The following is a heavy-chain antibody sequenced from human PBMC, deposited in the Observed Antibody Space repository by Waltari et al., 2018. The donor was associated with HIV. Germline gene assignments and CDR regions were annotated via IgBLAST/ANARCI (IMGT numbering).Heavy chain of an antibody. J-gene: IGHJ4*02. CDR3: ARGSGSYWG. D-gene: IGHD1-26*01. Sequence: QVQLQESGPGLVKPSETLSLTCSVSGGSISNYYWSWIRQPPGKGLEWIAYIYYSGSTNYNPSLKSRVTISVDTSENQFSLNLTSVTAADTAVYYCARGSGSYWGWGQGTLVTVSS. V-gene: IGHV4-59*01. CDR1: GGSISNYY. CDR2: IYYSGST.